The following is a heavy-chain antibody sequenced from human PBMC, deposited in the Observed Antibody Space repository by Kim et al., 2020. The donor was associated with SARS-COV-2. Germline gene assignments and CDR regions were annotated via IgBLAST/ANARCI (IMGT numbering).Heavy chain of an antibody. D-gene: IGHD2-15*01. CDR2: INHSGST. Sequence: SETLSLTCAVYGGSFSGYYWSWIRQPPGKGLEWIGEINHSGSTNYNPSLKSRVTISVDTSKNQFSLKLSSVTAADTAVYYCARDHCSGGSCYPATPYYYYYYGMDVWGQGTTVTVSS. CDR1: GGSFSGYY. J-gene: IGHJ6*01. CDR3: ARDHCSGGSCYPATPYYYYYYGMDV. V-gene: IGHV4-34*01.